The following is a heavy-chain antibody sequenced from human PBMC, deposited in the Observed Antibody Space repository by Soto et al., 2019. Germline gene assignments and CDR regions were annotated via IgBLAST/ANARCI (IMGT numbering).Heavy chain of an antibody. D-gene: IGHD3-22*01. CDR3: ARDRPTMIVVVRDAFDI. CDR1: GYTFTSYG. Sequence: ASVKVSCKASGYTFTSYGISWVRQAPGQGLEWMGWISAYNGNTNYAQKLQGRVTMTTDTSTSTAYMELRSLRSDDTAVYYCARDRPTMIVVVRDAFDIWGQGTMVTVSS. V-gene: IGHV1-18*01. J-gene: IGHJ3*02. CDR2: ISAYNGNT.